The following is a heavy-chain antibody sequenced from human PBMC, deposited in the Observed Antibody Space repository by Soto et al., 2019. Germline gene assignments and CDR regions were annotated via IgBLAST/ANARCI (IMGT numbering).Heavy chain of an antibody. CDR1: GCSISSGGYY. CDR2: IYYSGST. Sequence: SETLSLTCTVSGCSISSGGYYWSWIRQHPGKGLEWIGYIYYSGSTYYNPSLKSRVTISVDTSKNQFSLKLSSVTAADTAVYYCARGIYSAGIAVAGTLPFDYWGQGTLVTVSS. V-gene: IGHV4-31*03. D-gene: IGHD6-19*01. CDR3: ARGIYSAGIAVAGTLPFDY. J-gene: IGHJ4*02.